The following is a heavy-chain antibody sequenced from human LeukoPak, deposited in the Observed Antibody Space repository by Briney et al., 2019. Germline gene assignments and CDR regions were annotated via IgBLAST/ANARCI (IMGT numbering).Heavy chain of an antibody. CDR2: ISGSGGST. Sequence: PGGSLRLSCAASGFTFSSYAMSWVRQAPGKGLEWVSAISGSGGSTYYADSVKGRFTISRDNSKNTLYLQMNSLRAEDTAVYYCAKAYYDFWSGYYSNWFDPWGQGTLVTVSS. J-gene: IGHJ5*02. CDR3: AKAYYDFWSGYYSNWFDP. CDR1: GFTFSSYA. V-gene: IGHV3-23*01. D-gene: IGHD3-3*01.